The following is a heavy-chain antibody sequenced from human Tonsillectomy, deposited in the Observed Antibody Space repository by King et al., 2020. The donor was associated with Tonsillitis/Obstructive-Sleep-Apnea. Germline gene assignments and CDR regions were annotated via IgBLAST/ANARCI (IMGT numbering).Heavy chain of an antibody. V-gene: IGHV3-49*04. Sequence: VQLVESGGGLVQPGRSLRLSCTASGFTFGDNAMSWVRQAPGKGLEWVGFICSKVYGGTTKYSASVKGRFTIYRDDPENIAYLQMNSLKTEDTAVYYCTRSSITRIVEGSIAVVDFDIWGQGTMVTVSS. D-gene: IGHD3-22*01. J-gene: IGHJ3*02. CDR3: TRSSITRIVEGSIAVVDFDI. CDR1: GFTFGDNA. CDR2: ICSKVYGGTT.